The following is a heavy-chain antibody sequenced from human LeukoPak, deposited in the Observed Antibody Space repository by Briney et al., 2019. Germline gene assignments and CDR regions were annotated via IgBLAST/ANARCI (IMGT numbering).Heavy chain of an antibody. CDR3: AREHSSGYLYYFDY. D-gene: IGHD3-22*01. V-gene: IGHV4-61*02. J-gene: IGHJ4*02. Sequence: SETLSLTCTVSGGSISSSSYYWSWIRQPAGTGLEWIGRIYTSGSTNYNPSLKRRVTISVDTSKNQFSLKLSSVTAADTAVYYCAREHSSGYLYYFDYWGQGTLVTVSS. CDR1: GGSISSSSYY. CDR2: IYTSGST.